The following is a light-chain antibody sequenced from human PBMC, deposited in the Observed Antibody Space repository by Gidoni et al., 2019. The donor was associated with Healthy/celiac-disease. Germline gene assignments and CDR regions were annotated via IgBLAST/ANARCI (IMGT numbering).Light chain of an antibody. V-gene: IGKV3-20*01. Sequence: PGERATLSCRASQSVSSSYLAWYQQKPGQAPRLLIYGASSRATGIPDRFSGSGSGTDFTLTISRLEPEDFAVYYCQQYGSSPRTFGQGTEVEIK. CDR2: GAS. CDR1: QSVSSSY. J-gene: IGKJ1*01. CDR3: QQYGSSPRT.